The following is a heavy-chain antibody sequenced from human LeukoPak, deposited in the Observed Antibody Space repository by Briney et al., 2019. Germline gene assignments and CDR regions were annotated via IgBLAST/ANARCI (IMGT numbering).Heavy chain of an antibody. V-gene: IGHV3-30*04. CDR1: GFTFSSYA. Sequence: GGSLRLSCAASGFTFSSYAMHWVRQAPGKGLEWVAVISYDGSNKYYADSVKGRFTISRDNSKNTLYLQMNSLRAEDTAVYYCARDHPPDCSGGSCYSSAFDYWGQGTLVTVSS. CDR2: ISYDGSNK. J-gene: IGHJ4*02. D-gene: IGHD2-15*01. CDR3: ARDHPPDCSGGSCYSSAFDY.